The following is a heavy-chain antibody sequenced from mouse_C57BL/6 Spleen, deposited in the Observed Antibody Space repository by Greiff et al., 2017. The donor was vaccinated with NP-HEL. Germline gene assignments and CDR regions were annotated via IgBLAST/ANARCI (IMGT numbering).Heavy chain of an antibody. J-gene: IGHJ2*01. CDR3: ARSPNWVYFDY. D-gene: IGHD4-1*01. V-gene: IGHV8-12*01. CDR2: IYWDDDK. Sequence: QVTLKESGPGILQSSQTLSLTCSFSGFSLSTSGMGVSWIRQPSGKGLEWLAHIYWDDDKRYNPSLKSRLTISKDTSRNQVFLKITSVDTADTATYYCARSPNWVYFDYWGQGTTLTVSS. CDR1: GFSLSTSGMG.